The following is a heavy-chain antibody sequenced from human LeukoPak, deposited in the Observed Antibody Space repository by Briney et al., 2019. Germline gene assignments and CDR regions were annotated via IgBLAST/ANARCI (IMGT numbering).Heavy chain of an antibody. V-gene: IGHV4-59*01. J-gene: IGHJ4*02. CDR2: IHNSETT. D-gene: IGHD5-24*01. CDR1: SVSINNYY. Sequence: SETLSLTCTVSSVSINNYYWSWVRQSPGRELEWIGYIHNSETTNYNPSLRSRVSMSVDTSKNQFSLKLSSVTAADTAMYYCARGWNYFDFWGQGTLVTVSS. CDR3: ARGWNYFDF.